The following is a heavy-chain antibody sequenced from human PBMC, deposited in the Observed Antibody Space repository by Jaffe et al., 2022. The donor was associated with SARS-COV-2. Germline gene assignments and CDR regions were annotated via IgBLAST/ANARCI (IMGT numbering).Heavy chain of an antibody. D-gene: IGHD1-26*01. CDR2: IDPSDGGA. CDR1: GYTFTSYF. Sequence: QVQLVQSGAEVKKPGASVKVSCKASGYTFTSYFMHWVRQAPGQGLEWMGKIDPSDGGASYPQKFQGRVTMTRDTSTGIVYMEMTSLRLEDTAVYYCARGVGVGGDVWGQGTTVTVSS. CDR3: ARGVGVGGDV. V-gene: IGHV1-46*01. J-gene: IGHJ6*02.